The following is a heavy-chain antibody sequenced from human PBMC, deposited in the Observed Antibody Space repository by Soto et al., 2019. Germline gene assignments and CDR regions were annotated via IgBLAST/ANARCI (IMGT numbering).Heavy chain of an antibody. J-gene: IGHJ6*03. CDR3: ASRYCGGGSCLTYMGV. V-gene: IGHV3-21*01. CDR2: ISSSSSYK. CDR1: GFTFSSYS. Sequence: GGSLRLSCAASGFTFSSYSMNWVRQAPGKGPEWVSSISSSSSYKYYTDSVKGRFTISRDNAKNSLYLQMNSLRAEDTAVYYCASRYCGGGSCLTYMGVWGKGTTVTVSS. D-gene: IGHD2-15*01.